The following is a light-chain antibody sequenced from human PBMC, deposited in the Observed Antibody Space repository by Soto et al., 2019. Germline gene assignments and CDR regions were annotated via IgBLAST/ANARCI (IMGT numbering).Light chain of an antibody. CDR1: QSVSSN. CDR2: GAS. V-gene: IGKV3-20*01. Sequence: EIVMTQSPATLSVSPGERATLSCRASQSVSSNLAWYQQKPGQAPRLLIYGASSRVTGIPDRFSGSGSGTDFTLTISRLEPEDFAVYYCQQYGTSRWTFGQGTKVDI. J-gene: IGKJ1*01. CDR3: QQYGTSRWT.